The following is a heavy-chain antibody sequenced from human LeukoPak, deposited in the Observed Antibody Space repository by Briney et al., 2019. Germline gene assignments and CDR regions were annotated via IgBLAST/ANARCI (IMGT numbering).Heavy chain of an antibody. Sequence: GASVKVSCKASGYTFTGYYMHWVRQAPGRGLEWMGWINPNSGGTNYAQKFQGRVTMTRDTSISTAYMELSRLRSDDTAVYYCARDMYYYSRTGFDPWGQGTLVTVSS. J-gene: IGHJ5*02. V-gene: IGHV1-2*02. CDR3: ARDMYYYSRTGFDP. D-gene: IGHD3-10*01. CDR2: INPNSGGT. CDR1: GYTFTGYY.